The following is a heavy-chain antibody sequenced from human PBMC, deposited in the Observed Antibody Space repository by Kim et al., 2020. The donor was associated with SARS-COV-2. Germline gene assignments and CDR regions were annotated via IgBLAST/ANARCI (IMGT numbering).Heavy chain of an antibody. J-gene: IGHJ6*02. V-gene: IGHV3-23*01. D-gene: IGHD3-10*01. CDR3: ASYYYGSGSWQRTAYYYYGMDV. CDR1: GFTFSSYA. Sequence: GGSLRLSCAASGFTFSSYAMSWVRQAPGKGLEWVSAISGSGGSTYYADSVKGRFTTSRDNSKNTLYLQMNRLRAEDTAVYYCASYYYGSGSWQRTAYYYYGMDVWGQGNTVTVSS. CDR2: ISGSGGST.